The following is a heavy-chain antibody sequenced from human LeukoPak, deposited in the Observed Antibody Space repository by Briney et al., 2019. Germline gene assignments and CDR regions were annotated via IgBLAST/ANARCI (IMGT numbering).Heavy chain of an antibody. V-gene: IGHV1-69*13. Sequence: SVKVSCKASGGTFSSYAIGWVRQAPGQGLEWMGGIIPIFGTANYAQKFQGRVTITADESTSTAYMELSSLRSEDTAVYYCARDDSGYGDNWFDPWGQGTLVTVSS. CDR1: GGTFSSYA. J-gene: IGHJ5*02. D-gene: IGHD5-12*01. CDR3: ARDDSGYGDNWFDP. CDR2: IIPIFGTA.